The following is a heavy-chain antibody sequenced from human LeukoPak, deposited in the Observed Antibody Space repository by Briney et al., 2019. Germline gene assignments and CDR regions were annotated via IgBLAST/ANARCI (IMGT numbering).Heavy chain of an antibody. D-gene: IGHD3-22*01. CDR3: AKDRPNYYGSNGHYYKLNGDC. CDR2: ISGSGGST. CDR1: GFTFGSYA. J-gene: IGHJ4*02. Sequence: GGSLRLSCAASGFTFGSYAMSWVRQAPGKGLEWVSAISGSGGSTYYADSVKGRFTISRDNSKNTLYLQMNSLRAEDTAVYYCAKDRPNYYGSNGHYYKLNGDCWGQGTLVTVSS. V-gene: IGHV3-23*01.